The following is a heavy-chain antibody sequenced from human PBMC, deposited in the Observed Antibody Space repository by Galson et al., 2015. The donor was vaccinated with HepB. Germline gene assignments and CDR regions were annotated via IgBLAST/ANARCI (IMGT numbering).Heavy chain of an antibody. D-gene: IGHD6-19*01. V-gene: IGHV3-48*01. CDR1: GFTFSKAW. Sequence: SLRLSCAVYGFTFSKAWMNWVRQAPGKGLESVSYISSTGTTMYYADSAKGRFTISRDNSRNTLYLQMNSLRAEDTAVYYCAKSMDQWLVRGGDTFDFWGQGTMVTVPS. CDR3: AKSMDQWLVRGGDTFDF. CDR2: ISSTGTTM. J-gene: IGHJ3*01.